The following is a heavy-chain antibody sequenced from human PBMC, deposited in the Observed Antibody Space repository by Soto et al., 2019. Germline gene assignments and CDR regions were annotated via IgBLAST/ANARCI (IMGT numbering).Heavy chain of an antibody. Sequence: NPSETLSLTCTVSGGSISSGGYYWSWIRQHPGKGLEWIGYIYYSGSTYYNPSLKSRVTISVDTSKNQFSLKLSSVTAADTAVYYCARFYCSGGSCYPHYYYYYGMDVWGQGTTVTVSS. CDR2: IYYSGST. V-gene: IGHV4-31*03. CDR3: ARFYCSGGSCYPHYYYYYGMDV. CDR1: GGSISSGGYY. D-gene: IGHD2-15*01. J-gene: IGHJ6*02.